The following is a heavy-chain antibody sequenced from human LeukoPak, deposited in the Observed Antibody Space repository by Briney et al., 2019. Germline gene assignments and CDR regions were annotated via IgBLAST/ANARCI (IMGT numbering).Heavy chain of an antibody. D-gene: IGHD7-27*01. CDR1: GGSISNDGYH. Sequence: SETLSLTCNVSGGSISNDGYHWSWIRQHPGKGLEWLGYIYYSGSTYYNPSLKSRVTLSVDTSKSQFSLRLSSVTAADTAVYYCARDLTGDQFFDPWGQGTLVTVSS. CDR2: IYYSGST. CDR3: ARDLTGDQFFDP. J-gene: IGHJ5*02. V-gene: IGHV4-31*03.